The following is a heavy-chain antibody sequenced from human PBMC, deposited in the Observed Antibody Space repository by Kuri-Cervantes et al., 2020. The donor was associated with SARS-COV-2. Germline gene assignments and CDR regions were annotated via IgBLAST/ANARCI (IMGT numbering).Heavy chain of an antibody. V-gene: IGHV3-7*03. Sequence: GESLKISCAASGFTFSTYWMSWVRQAPGKGLEWVANKDQDGIEKYCVDSVKGRFTISRDNSKNTLYLQMNSLRAEDTAVYYCALSITMIVVVTFDYWGQGTLATVSS. J-gene: IGHJ4*02. CDR2: KDQDGIEK. D-gene: IGHD3-22*01. CDR3: ALSITMIVVVTFDY. CDR1: GFTFSTYW.